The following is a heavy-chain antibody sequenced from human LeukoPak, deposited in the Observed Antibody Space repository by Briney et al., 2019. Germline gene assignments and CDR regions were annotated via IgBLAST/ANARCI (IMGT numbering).Heavy chain of an antibody. CDR1: GFTFNTYS. CDR3: ARDLGRSGYYTIDAFDI. J-gene: IGHJ3*02. D-gene: IGHD3-22*01. Sequence: GGSLRLSCAASGFTFNTYSMNWVRQAPGKGLEWVSSISSSSSYIYYADSVKGRFTISRDNAKNSLYLQMNSLRAEDTGVYYCARDLGRSGYYTIDAFDIWGQGTMVTVSS. CDR2: ISSSSSYI. V-gene: IGHV3-21*01.